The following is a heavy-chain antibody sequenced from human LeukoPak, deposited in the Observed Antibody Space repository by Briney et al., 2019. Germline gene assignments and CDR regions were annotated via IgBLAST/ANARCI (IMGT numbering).Heavy chain of an antibody. CDR3: AREGIAAAGFDY. J-gene: IGHJ4*02. CDR2: IYSGGST. V-gene: IGHV3-66*01. CDR1: GFTVSSNY. Sequence: GGSLRLSCAASGFTVSSNYMSWVRQAPGKGLEWVSVIYSGGSTYYADSVKGRFTISRDNSKNTLYLQMNSLRAEDTAVYYCAREGIAAAGFDYWGQGTLVTVSS. D-gene: IGHD6-13*01.